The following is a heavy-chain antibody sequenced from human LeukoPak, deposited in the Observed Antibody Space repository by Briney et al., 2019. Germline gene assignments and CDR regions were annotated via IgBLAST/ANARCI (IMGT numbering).Heavy chain of an antibody. V-gene: IGHV3-30*04. J-gene: IGHJ4*02. D-gene: IGHD6-19*01. Sequence: SGGSLRLSCAASGFTFSSYAMHWVRQAPGKGLEWVAVISYDGSNKYYADSVKGRFTISRDNSKNTLYLQMNSLRAEDTAVYYCASPGIAVAGIGGDYFDYWGQGTLVTVSS. CDR2: ISYDGSNK. CDR3: ASPGIAVAGIGGDYFDY. CDR1: GFTFSSYA.